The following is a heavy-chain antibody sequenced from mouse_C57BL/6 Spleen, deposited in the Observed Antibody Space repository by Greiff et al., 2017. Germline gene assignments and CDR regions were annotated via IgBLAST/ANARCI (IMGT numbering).Heavy chain of an antibody. D-gene: IGHD1-1*01. Sequence: EVKLIESEGGLVQPGSSMKLSCTASGFTFSDYYMAWVRQVPEKGLEWVANINYDGSSTYYLDSLKSRFIISRDNAKNILYLQMSSLKSEDTATYYCARDGDYYGSSHWYFDVWGTGTTVTVSS. J-gene: IGHJ1*03. CDR1: GFTFSDYY. CDR2: INYDGSST. CDR3: ARDGDYYGSSHWYFDV. V-gene: IGHV5-16*01.